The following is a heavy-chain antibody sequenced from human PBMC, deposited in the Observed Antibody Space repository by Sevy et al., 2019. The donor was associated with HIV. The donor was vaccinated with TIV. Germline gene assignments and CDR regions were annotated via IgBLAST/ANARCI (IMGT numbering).Heavy chain of an antibody. CDR1: GGSVSSGSYY. CDR2: IYYSGST. V-gene: IGHV4-61*01. CDR3: ARTLGYCSGGSCYRYWYFDL. Sequence: SETLSLTCTVSGGSVSSGSYYWSWIRQPPGKGLEWIGYIYYSGSTNYNPSLKSRVTISVDTSKNQFSLKLGSVTAAATAVYYCARTLGYCSGGSCYRYWYFDLWGRGTLVTVSS. J-gene: IGHJ2*01. D-gene: IGHD2-15*01.